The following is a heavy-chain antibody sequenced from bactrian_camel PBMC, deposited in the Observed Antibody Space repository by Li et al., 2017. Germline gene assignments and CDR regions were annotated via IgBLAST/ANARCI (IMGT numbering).Heavy chain of an antibody. D-gene: IGHD5*01. J-gene: IGHJ4*01. CDR3: ARLRVSGS. Sequence: HVQLVESGGGSVQAGGSLRLSCAASGYTFSRYCMGKYRQVPGKEREGVATIDGDGQTSYADSVKGRFTISKDNTKEMVYLQMNSLKSEDTALYHCARLRVSGSWGQGTQVTVS. CDR1: GYTFSRYC. V-gene: IGHV3S53*01. CDR2: IDGDGQT.